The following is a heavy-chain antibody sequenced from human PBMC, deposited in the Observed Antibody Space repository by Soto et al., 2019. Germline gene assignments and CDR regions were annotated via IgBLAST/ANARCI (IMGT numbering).Heavy chain of an antibody. Sequence: GGSLRLSCAASGFTFSSYAMSWVRQAPGKGLEWVSAISGSGGSTYYADSVKGRFTISRDNSKNTLYLQMNSLRAEDTAVYYCAKVPLELRGRKGYYFDYWGQGTLVTVSS. J-gene: IGHJ4*02. CDR1: GFTFSSYA. V-gene: IGHV3-23*01. D-gene: IGHD1-1*01. CDR2: ISGSGGST. CDR3: AKVPLELRGRKGYYFDY.